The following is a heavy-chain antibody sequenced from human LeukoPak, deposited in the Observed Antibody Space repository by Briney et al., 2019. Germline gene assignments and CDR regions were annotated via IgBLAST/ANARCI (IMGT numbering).Heavy chain of an antibody. Sequence: SVNVSSKASGATFSSYTISWVRQAPGQGLEWMGRIIPILGIANYAQKFQGRVTITADKSTSTAYMELSSLRSEDRAVYYCARSLDCSSTSCYTELDYWGQGTLVTVSS. CDR1: GATFSSYT. V-gene: IGHV1-69*02. CDR3: ARSLDCSSTSCYTELDY. D-gene: IGHD2-2*02. CDR2: IIPILGIA. J-gene: IGHJ4*02.